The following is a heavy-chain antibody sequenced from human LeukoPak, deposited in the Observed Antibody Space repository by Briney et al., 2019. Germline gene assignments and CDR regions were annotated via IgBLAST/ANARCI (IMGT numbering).Heavy chain of an antibody. CDR2: VSFSGST. D-gene: IGHD6-13*01. V-gene: IGHV4-59*13. CDR3: ARLGFTSSWRNWYFDL. Sequence: SETLSLTCSVSGGSISSYYWSWIRQSPGKGLEWIGYVSFSGSTDYNPSLKSRVTISIDTSKNQFSVNLISVTAADTAVYYCARLGFTSSWRNWYFDLWGRGALVTVSS. CDR1: GGSISSYY. J-gene: IGHJ2*01.